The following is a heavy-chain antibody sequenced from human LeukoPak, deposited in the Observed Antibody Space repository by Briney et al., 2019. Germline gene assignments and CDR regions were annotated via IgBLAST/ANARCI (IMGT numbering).Heavy chain of an antibody. V-gene: IGHV4-59*01. J-gene: IGHJ4*02. CDR3: ARERGTTVTNYSDY. CDR1: GGSISSYY. Sequence: SETLSLTCTVSGGSISSYYWSWLRQPPGKGLEWIGYIYYSGSTNYNPSLKSRVTISVDTSKNQFSLKLSSVTAADTAVYYCARERGTTVTNYSDYWGQGTLVTVSS. D-gene: IGHD4-17*01. CDR2: IYYSGST.